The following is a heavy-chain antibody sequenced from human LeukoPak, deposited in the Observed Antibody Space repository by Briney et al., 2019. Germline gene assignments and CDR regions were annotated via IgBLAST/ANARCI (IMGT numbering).Heavy chain of an antibody. CDR1: GFTFSNYW. D-gene: IGHD3-10*02. J-gene: IGHJ4*02. CDR2: TNNDGSST. Sequence: GGSLRLSCVASGFTFSNYWIHWVRQAPGKGLVWVSRTNNDGSSTTYADFVKGQFTSSRDNAKNTLYLQMDSLRAEDTAVYYCTRSVFPYYFDCWGQGTLVTVSS. V-gene: IGHV3-74*01. CDR3: TRSVFPYYFDC.